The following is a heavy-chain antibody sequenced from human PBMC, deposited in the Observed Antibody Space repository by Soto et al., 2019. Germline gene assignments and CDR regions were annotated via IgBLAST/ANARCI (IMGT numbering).Heavy chain of an antibody. CDR3: AGGKLQTINYYYGMDV. J-gene: IGHJ6*02. CDR1: GYTFTSYD. CDR2: MNPNSGNT. V-gene: IGHV1-8*01. D-gene: IGHD1-7*01. Sequence: ASVKVSCKASGYTFTSYDINWVRQATGQGLEWMGWMNPNSGNTGYAQKFQGRVTMTRNTSISTAYMELSSLRSEDTAVYYCAGGKLQTINYYYGMDVWGQGTTVTVSS.